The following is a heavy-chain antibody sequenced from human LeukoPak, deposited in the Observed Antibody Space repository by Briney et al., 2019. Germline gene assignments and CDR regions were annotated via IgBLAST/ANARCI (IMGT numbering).Heavy chain of an antibody. CDR3: ARPRPAWSSHWYFEV. J-gene: IGHJ2*01. CDR2: ISTGGNYI. CDR1: GFTFSDYY. D-gene: IGHD2-8*02. V-gene: IGHV3-11*03. Sequence: PGGSLRLSCAASGFTFSDYYMSWIRQAPGKGLEWVSYISTGGNYIKDADSVKGRFTISRDNAKNSLFLRMSSLRVEDTAVYYCARPRPAWSSHWYFEVWGRGTLVTVSS.